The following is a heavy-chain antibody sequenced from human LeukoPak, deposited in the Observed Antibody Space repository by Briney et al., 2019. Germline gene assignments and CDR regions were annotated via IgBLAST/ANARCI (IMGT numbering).Heavy chain of an antibody. J-gene: IGHJ4*02. CDR3: ARGVTVTTDF. Sequence: GSLRLSCVASGFFLSNYDMNWVRQAPGKGLEWVSGLSSSGGSTFYADSVKGRFTISRDNSKNTVYLQMNSLRGEDTAIYYCARGVTVTTDFWGQGTLVTVSS. CDR2: LSSSGGST. V-gene: IGHV3-23*01. CDR1: GFFLSNYD. D-gene: IGHD4-17*01.